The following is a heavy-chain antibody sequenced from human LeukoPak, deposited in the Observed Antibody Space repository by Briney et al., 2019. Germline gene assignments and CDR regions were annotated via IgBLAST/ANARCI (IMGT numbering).Heavy chain of an antibody. CDR3: AKDEAYCSSTSCYDKGTLDY. D-gene: IGHD2-2*01. Sequence: GGSLRLSCAASGFTFSSYGMHWVRQAPGKGLEWVAVILSDGSKEFYTDSVKGRFAISRDNSKNTLYLQMNSLRAEDTAVYYCAKDEAYCSSTSCYDKGTLDYWGQGTLVTVSS. J-gene: IGHJ4*02. CDR1: GFTFSSYG. V-gene: IGHV3-30*02. CDR2: ILSDGSKE.